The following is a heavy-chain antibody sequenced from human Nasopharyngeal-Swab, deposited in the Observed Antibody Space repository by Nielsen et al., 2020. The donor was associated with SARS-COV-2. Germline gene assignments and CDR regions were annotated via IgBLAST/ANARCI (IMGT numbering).Heavy chain of an antibody. J-gene: IGHJ6*02. V-gene: IGHV3-30-3*01. CDR2: ISYDGSNK. D-gene: IGHD3-3*01. CDR3: ARLYDFWSGYQGYYYGMDV. Sequence: GGSLRLSCAASGFTFSSCAMHWVRQAPGKGLEWVAVISYDGSNKYYADSVKGRFTISRDNSKNTLYLQMNSLRAEDTAVYYCARLYDFWSGYQGYYYGMDVWGQGTTVTVSS. CDR1: GFTFSSCA.